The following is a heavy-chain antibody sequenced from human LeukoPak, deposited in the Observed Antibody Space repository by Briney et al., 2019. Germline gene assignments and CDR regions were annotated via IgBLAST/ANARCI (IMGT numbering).Heavy chain of an antibody. V-gene: IGHV4-39*01. CDR1: GGTISSSSYY. CDR3: ARLEAY. CDR2: IYYIGST. Sequence: PAETLSLTCTASGGTISSSSYYWGWIRQPPGKGLELIGRIYYIGSTYYNPSLKHRFTISVDTSNEHVSLKLSSVTAAVTAVYYCARLEAYWGQGTLVTGSS. J-gene: IGHJ4*02. D-gene: IGHD3-3*01.